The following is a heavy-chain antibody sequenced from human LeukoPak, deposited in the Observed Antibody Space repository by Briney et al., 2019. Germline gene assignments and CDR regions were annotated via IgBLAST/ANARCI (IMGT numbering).Heavy chain of an antibody. D-gene: IGHD3-10*01. J-gene: IGHJ6*03. CDR3: AKFVNYGNYYYYYYMDV. V-gene: IGHV3-23*01. CDR1: GFTFGSHS. Sequence: PGGSLRLSCVASGFTFGSHSMSWVRQAPTKGLEWVSAISGNSDSIYYADSVKGRFTISRDNSKNTLYLQMNSLRAEDTAVYYCAKFVNYGNYYYYYYMDVWGKGTTVTVSS. CDR2: ISGNSDSI.